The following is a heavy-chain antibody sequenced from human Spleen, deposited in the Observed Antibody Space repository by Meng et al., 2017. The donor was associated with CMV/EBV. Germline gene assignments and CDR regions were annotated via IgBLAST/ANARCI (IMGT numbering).Heavy chain of an antibody. CDR1: GFTFSSYW. CDR2: IKQDGSEK. CDR3: AKEAIGGFDP. J-gene: IGHJ5*02. V-gene: IGHV3-7*03. D-gene: IGHD5-24*01. Sequence: GESLKISCAASGFTFSSYWMSWVRQAPGKGLEWVANIKQDGSEKYYVDSVKGRFTISRDNAKNSVYLQMNSLRTEDTALYYCAKEAIGGFDPWGLGALVTVSS.